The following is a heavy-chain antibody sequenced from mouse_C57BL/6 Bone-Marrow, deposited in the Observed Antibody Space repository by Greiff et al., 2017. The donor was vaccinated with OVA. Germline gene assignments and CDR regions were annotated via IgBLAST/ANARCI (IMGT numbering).Heavy chain of an antibody. CDR1: GFPITSGYY. CDR3: AGDSGYYSNYGYFDV. CDR2: ITHSGET. V-gene: IGHV12-3*01. Sequence: VQLQQSGPGLVKPSQSLFLTCSITGFPITSGYYWIWIRQSPGKPLEWMGYITHSGETFYNPSLQSPISITRETSKNQFFLQLNSVTTEDTAMYYCAGDSGYYSNYGYFDVWGTGTTVTVSS. D-gene: IGHD2-5*01. J-gene: IGHJ1*03.